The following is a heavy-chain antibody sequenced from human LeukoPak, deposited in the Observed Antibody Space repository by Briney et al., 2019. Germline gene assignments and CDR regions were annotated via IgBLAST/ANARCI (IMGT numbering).Heavy chain of an antibody. CDR1: GGSISGGDYS. V-gene: IGHV4-30-2*01. Sequence: PSQTPSLTCAVSGGSISGGDYSWSWIRQPPGKGLEWIGYIYHSGRTFYNPSLKSRVTISVDTSKNQISLEVTSVTAADTAVYYCARDGGYGHYDYWGRGTLVTVSS. D-gene: IGHD5-18*01. CDR2: IYHSGRT. J-gene: IGHJ4*02. CDR3: ARDGGYGHYDY.